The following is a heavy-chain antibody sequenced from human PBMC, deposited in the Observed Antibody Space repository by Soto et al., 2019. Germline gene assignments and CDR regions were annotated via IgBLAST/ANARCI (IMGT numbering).Heavy chain of an antibody. CDR2: INWNGSST. J-gene: IGHJ4*02. Sequence: GESLKISCAASGFTFDDYGMSWVRQVPGKGLEWVSAINWNGSSTGYVDSVKGRFTISRDNAKNSLYLQMNSLRAEDTALYHCAAYCSRTSCLIDYWGQGTLVTVSS. CDR1: GFTFDDYG. D-gene: IGHD2-2*01. V-gene: IGHV3-20*01. CDR3: AAYCSRTSCLIDY.